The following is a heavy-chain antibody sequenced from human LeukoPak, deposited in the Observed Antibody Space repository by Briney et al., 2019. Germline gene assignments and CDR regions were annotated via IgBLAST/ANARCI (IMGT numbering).Heavy chain of an antibody. V-gene: IGHV3-11*03. J-gene: IGHJ4*02. D-gene: IGHD3-22*01. CDR1: GFTFSDYY. Sequence: GGSLRLSCAASGFTFSDYYMSWIRQAPGKGRECVSYISSSSSYTNYADSVKGRFTISRDNAKNSLYLQMNSLRAEDTAVYYCARSYYYDSSGYYYDYWGQGTLVTVSS. CDR2: ISSSSSYT. CDR3: ARSYYYDSSGYYYDY.